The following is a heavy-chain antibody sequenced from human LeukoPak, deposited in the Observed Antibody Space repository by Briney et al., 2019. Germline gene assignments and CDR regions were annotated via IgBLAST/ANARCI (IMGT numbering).Heavy chain of an antibody. V-gene: IGHV3-21*01. J-gene: IGHJ4*02. CDR1: GFTFSLYI. CDR2: ISSSSYI. Sequence: PGGSLRLSCAASGFTFSLYIMKWVRQAPGKGLEWVSSISSSSYINYADSVKGRFTISRDNAKNSLYLQMNSLRAEDTAVYYCARNIATTGHSAIDYWGQGTLVTVSS. CDR3: ARNIATTGHSAIDY. D-gene: IGHD6-13*01.